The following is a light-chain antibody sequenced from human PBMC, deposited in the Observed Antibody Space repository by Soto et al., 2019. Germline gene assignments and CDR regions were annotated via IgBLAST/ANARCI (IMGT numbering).Light chain of an antibody. V-gene: IGKV3-20*01. J-gene: IGKJ1*01. CDR2: GGS. Sequence: PGERAPLSCRASPSVSRDFLVWYQHNGGQPPRLLLYGGSIRASGIPDRFSGSGSGTDFTLTISRLEPEDVAVYYCQQYGFSPTVGQGTKVDIK. CDR3: QQYGFSPT. CDR1: PSVSRDF.